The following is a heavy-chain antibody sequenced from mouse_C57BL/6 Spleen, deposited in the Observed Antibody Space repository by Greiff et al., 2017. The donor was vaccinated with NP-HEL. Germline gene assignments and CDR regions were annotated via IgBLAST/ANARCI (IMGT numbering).Heavy chain of an antibody. CDR1: GYAFSSSW. V-gene: IGHV1-82*01. J-gene: IGHJ2*01. Sequence: VQLQQSGPELVKPGASVKISCKASGYAFSSSWMNWVKQRPGKGLEWIGRIYPGDGDTNYNGKFKGKATLTADKSSSTAYMQLSSLTSEDSAVYFCARSGVCDYWGQGTTLTVSS. CDR2: IYPGDGDT. D-gene: IGHD3-1*01. CDR3: ARSGVCDY.